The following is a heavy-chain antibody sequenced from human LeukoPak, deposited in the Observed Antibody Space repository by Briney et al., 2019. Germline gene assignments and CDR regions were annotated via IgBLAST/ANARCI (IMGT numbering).Heavy chain of an antibody. CDR3: ARGPPTTDIVVVGTLDY. CDR1: GFAFSSYS. V-gene: IGHV3-21*01. CDR2: ICSSSSYI. Sequence: GGSLRLSCAASGFAFSSYSMNWVRQAPGKGLGWVSSICSSSSYIYYADSVNGRFTISRDNAKNSLYLQMNSLRAGDTAVYYCARGPPTTDIVVVGTLDYWGQGTLVTVSS. D-gene: IGHD2-15*01. J-gene: IGHJ4*02.